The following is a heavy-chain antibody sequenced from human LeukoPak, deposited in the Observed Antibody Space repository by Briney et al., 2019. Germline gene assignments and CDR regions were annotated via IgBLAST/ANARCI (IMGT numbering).Heavy chain of an antibody. CDR1: GFTFSSYW. CDR2: INSDGSST. CDR3: AKGADTGSGSYYNPVGY. D-gene: IGHD3-10*01. J-gene: IGHJ4*02. V-gene: IGHV3-74*01. Sequence: GGSLRLSCAASGFTFSSYWMHWVRQAPGKGLVWVSRINSDGSSTSYADSVRGRFSISRDNAKNTLYLQMNSLRAEDTAMYYCAKGADTGSGSYYNPVGYWGQGTLVTVSS.